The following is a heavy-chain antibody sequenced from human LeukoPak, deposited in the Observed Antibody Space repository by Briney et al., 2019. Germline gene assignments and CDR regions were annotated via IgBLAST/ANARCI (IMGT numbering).Heavy chain of an antibody. D-gene: IGHD6-6*01. CDR2: ISYDGSNK. V-gene: IGHV3-30*18. CDR1: GFTFSSYG. Sequence: GGSLRLSCAASGFTFSSYGMHWVRQAPGKGLEWVAVISYDGSNKYYADSVKSRFTISRDNSKNTLYLQMNSLRAEDTAVYYCAKDDSSSAGTLPLYWGQGTLVTVSS. CDR3: AKDDSSSAGTLPLY. J-gene: IGHJ4*02.